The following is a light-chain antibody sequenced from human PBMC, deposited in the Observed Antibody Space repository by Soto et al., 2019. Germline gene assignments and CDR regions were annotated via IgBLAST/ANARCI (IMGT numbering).Light chain of an antibody. V-gene: IGLV4-69*01. CDR1: SGHSTYA. J-gene: IGLJ3*02. Sequence: QLVLTQSPSASASQGASVKLTCTLSSGHSTYAIAWHQQQPEKGPRYLMKLDSDGSHSKGDGIPDRFSGSSSGAERYLTISSLQSEDEADYYCQTWATGPDWVFGGGTKLTVL. CDR2: LDSDGSH. CDR3: QTWATGPDWV.